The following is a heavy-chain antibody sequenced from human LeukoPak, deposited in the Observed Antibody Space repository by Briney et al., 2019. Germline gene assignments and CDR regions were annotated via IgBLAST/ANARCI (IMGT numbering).Heavy chain of an antibody. CDR2: IYYSGST. J-gene: IGHJ4*02. Sequence: PSETLSLTCTVSGGSISSSRYYWGWIRQPPGKGLEWIGSIYYSGSTYYNPSLKSRVTISVDTSKNQFSLKLSSVTAADTAVYYCARAQYGAHGGWGQGTLVTVSS. CDR3: ARAQYGAHGG. CDR1: GGSISSSRYY. V-gene: IGHV4-39*01. D-gene: IGHD4-17*01.